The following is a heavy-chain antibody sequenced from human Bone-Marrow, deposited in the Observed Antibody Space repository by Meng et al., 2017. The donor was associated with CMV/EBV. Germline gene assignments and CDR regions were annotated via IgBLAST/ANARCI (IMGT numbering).Heavy chain of an antibody. CDR3: ARVYYGSGYYFDY. V-gene: IGHV3-21*01. J-gene: IGHJ4*02. CDR2: ISSSSSYI. CDR1: GFTFSSYA. D-gene: IGHD3-10*01. Sequence: GGSLRLSCAASGFTFSSYAMSWVRQAPGKGLEWVSSISSSSSYIYYADSVKGRFTISRDNAKNSLYLQMNSLRAEDTAVYYCARVYYGSGYYFDYWGQGTLVTVSS.